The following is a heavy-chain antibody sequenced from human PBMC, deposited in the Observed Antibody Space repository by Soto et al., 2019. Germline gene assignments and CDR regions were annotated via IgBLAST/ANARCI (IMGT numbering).Heavy chain of an antibody. Sequence: PGGSLRLSCAASGFTFSSYWMSWVRQAPGKGLEWVANIKQDGSEKYYVDSVKGRFTISRDNAKNSLYLQMNSLRAEDTAVYYCARRGPYSSGWYVTYYYYYGMDVWGQGTTVTVS. CDR3: ARRGPYSSGWYVTYYYYYGMDV. J-gene: IGHJ6*02. V-gene: IGHV3-7*03. CDR1: GFTFSSYW. D-gene: IGHD6-19*01. CDR2: IKQDGSEK.